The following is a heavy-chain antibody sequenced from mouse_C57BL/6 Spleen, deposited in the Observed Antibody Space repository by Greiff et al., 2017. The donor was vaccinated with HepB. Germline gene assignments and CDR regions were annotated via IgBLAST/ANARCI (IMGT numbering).Heavy chain of an antibody. CDR3: ARGEGYYDY. CDR2: IYPGGGYT. D-gene: IGHD2-3*01. Sequence: VQLVESGAELVRPGTSVKMSCKASGYTFTNYWIGWAKQRPGHGLEWIGDIYPGGGYTNYNEKFKGKATLTADKSSSTAYMQFSSLTSEDSAIYYCARGEGYYDYWGQGTTLTVSS. J-gene: IGHJ2*01. V-gene: IGHV1-63*01. CDR1: GYTFTNYW.